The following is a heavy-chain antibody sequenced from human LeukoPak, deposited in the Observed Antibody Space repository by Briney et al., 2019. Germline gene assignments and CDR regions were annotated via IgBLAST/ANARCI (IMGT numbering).Heavy chain of an antibody. J-gene: IGHJ4*02. CDR3: ARYVWGSYPTFEDY. CDR1: GGSISSFY. Sequence: PSETLSLTCTVSGGSISSFYWSWIRQPPGKGLQWIGYIYYSGNTNYNPSLKSRVTISVDTSKNQFSLKLSSVTAADTAVYYCARYVWGSYPTFEDYWGPGTLVIVSS. V-gene: IGHV4-59*01. CDR2: IYYSGNT. D-gene: IGHD3-16*02.